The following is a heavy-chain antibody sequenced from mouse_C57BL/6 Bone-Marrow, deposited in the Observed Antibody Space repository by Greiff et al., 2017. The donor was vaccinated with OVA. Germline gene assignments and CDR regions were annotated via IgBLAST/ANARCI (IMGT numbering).Heavy chain of an antibody. CDR2: IDPETGGT. D-gene: IGHD3-1*01. V-gene: IGHV1-15*01. J-gene: IGHJ3*01. CDR1: GYTFTDYE. CDR3: TRTATHWFAY. Sequence: VQLQQSGAELVRPGASVTLSCKASGYTFTDYEMHWVKQTPVHGLEWIGAIDPETGGTAYNQKFKGKAILTADKSSSTAYMELRSLTSEDSAVYYCTRTATHWFAYWGQGTLVTVSA.